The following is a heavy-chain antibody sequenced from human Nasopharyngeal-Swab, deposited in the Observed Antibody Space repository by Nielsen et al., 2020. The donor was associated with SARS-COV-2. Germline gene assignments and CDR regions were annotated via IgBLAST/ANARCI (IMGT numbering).Heavy chain of an antibody. V-gene: IGHV1-8*01. J-gene: IGHJ5*02. CDR3: ARVEGRFDP. CDR2: MNPNSGNT. D-gene: IGHD3-10*01. Sequence: ASVTVSCKASGYPFPSYVLNWVRQATGQGLEWMGWMNPNSGNTGYAQKFQGRVTMTRNTSISTAYMELSSLRSEDTAVYYCARVEGRFDPWGQGTLVTVSS. CDR1: GYPFPSYV.